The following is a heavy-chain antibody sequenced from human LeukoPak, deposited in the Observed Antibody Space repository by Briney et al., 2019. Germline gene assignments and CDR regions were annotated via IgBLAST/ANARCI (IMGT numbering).Heavy chain of an antibody. J-gene: IGHJ4*02. CDR1: GGSISSYY. Sequence: SETLSLTCTVSGGSISSYYCSWIRQPPGKRLEWIGYVLYSGSTNYNPSLKSRVTMSVDTSKNQFSLKLSSVTAADTAVYYCARGDITFDYWGQGTLVTVSS. CDR2: VLYSGST. V-gene: IGHV4-59*01. D-gene: IGHD2-15*01. CDR3: ARGDITFDY.